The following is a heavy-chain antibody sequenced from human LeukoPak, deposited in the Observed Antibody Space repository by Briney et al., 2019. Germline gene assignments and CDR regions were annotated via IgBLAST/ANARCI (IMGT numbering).Heavy chain of an antibody. J-gene: IGHJ4*01. CDR3: AKDGSWSGFEY. CDR1: GDSISVSY. Sequence: SETLSLTCTVSGDSISVSYWSWIRRTAGKGLEWIGRIYGSGNTNYNPSLTSRVTMSVDTSNNQFSLRLTSVTAADTAVYYCAKDGSWSGFEYWGHGTLVTVSS. D-gene: IGHD3-3*01. V-gene: IGHV4-4*07. CDR2: IYGSGNT.